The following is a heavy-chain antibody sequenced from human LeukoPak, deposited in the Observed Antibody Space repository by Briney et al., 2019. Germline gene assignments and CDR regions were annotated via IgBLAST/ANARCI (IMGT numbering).Heavy chain of an antibody. CDR2: MFSRGST. CDR3: TKWSGFGND. J-gene: IGHJ4*02. V-gene: IGHV3-53*01. D-gene: IGHD3-10*01. Sequence: PGGSLRLSCAASGFTVSSNYMSWVRQAPGKGLEWVSVMFSRGSTNYADSVKGRFTISRDNSRNTLYLEMNSLRAEDTAVYYCTKWSGFGNDWGQGTLVTVSS. CDR1: GFTVSSNY.